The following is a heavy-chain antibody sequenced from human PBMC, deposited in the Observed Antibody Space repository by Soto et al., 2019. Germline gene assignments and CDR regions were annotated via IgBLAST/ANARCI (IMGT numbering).Heavy chain of an antibody. CDR2: IIPVFGTA. V-gene: IGHV1-69*12. J-gene: IGHJ3*01. CDR3: ASGAATKILVVVYDDLQI. CDR1: GATLDTFINFG. D-gene: IGHD2-8*02. Sequence: QVQLVQSGAEVKKPGSSVKVSCKASGATLDTFINFGITWVRRAPGQGLEWMGGIIPVFGTAHYAQKFQGRLHGSADEASRTAYMELSSVRSEDTAVYYCASGAATKILVVVYDDLQIWGQGTMVTVSS.